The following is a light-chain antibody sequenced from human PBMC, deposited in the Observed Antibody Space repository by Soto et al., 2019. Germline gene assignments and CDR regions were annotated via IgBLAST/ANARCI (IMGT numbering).Light chain of an antibody. Sequence: QSALTQPRSVSGSPGQSVTISCTGTSSDVGGYNFVSWYQHHPGKAPKLMIYVVSQRPSGVPARFSGSKSGNTASLTISGLQAEDEADYYCCSYAGSSTFEVFGTGTKVTVL. CDR1: SSDVGGYNF. V-gene: IGLV2-11*01. J-gene: IGLJ1*01. CDR2: VVS. CDR3: CSYAGSSTFEV.